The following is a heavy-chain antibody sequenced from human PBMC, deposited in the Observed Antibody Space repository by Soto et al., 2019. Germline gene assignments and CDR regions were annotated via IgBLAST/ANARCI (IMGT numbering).Heavy chain of an antibody. Sequence: GESLKISCKGSGYSFTSYWISWVRQMPGKGLEWMGRIDPSDSYTNYSPSFQGHVTISADKSISTAYLQWSSLKASDTAMHYCASEFYDYYDSSGYPPGYWGQGTLVTVSS. D-gene: IGHD3-22*01. CDR3: ASEFYDYYDSSGYPPGY. J-gene: IGHJ4*02. V-gene: IGHV5-10-1*01. CDR1: GYSFTSYW. CDR2: IDPSDSYT.